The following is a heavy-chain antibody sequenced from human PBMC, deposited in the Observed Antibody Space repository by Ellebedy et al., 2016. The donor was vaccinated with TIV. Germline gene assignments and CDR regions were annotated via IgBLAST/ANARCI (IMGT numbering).Heavy chain of an antibody. V-gene: IGHV1-46*01. CDR3: ATTEYSRTWSFDY. Sequence: ASVKVSCKASGNTFTSYSIYWVRRAPGRGLEWMGIINPTSGSTMYAQKFRGRVTVTSDTFTNTVYMELSSLTSEDTAVYFCATTEYSRTWSFDYWGQGTLVTVSS. CDR1: GNTFTSYS. D-gene: IGHD6-13*01. J-gene: IGHJ4*02. CDR2: INPTSGST.